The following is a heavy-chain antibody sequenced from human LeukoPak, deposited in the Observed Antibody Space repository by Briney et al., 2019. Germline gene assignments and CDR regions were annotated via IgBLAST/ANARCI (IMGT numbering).Heavy chain of an antibody. V-gene: IGHV4-59*01. D-gene: IGHD5-24*01. CDR1: GGSISSYY. CDR3: ARGGGRWLQLYYYYYMDV. Sequence: PSETLSLTCTVSGGSISSYYWSWIRQPPGKGLEWIGCIYYSGSTNYNPSLKSRVTISVDTSKNQFSLKLGSVTAADTAVYYCARGGGRWLQLYYYYYMDVWGKGTTVTVSS. J-gene: IGHJ6*03. CDR2: IYYSGST.